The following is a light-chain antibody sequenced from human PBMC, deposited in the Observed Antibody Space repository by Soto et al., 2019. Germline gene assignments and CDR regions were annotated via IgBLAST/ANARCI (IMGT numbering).Light chain of an antibody. CDR2: DTS. Sequence: EIVLTQSPGTLSLSPGERATLSCRASQTLSNSFIAWYQQKPGQAPRLLIYDTSSRATGVPDRFSGSGSGTDFTLSISRLEVEDFAVYHCQQYGNAPITFGQGTRLEIK. CDR1: QTLSNSF. J-gene: IGKJ5*01. CDR3: QQYGNAPIT. V-gene: IGKV3-20*01.